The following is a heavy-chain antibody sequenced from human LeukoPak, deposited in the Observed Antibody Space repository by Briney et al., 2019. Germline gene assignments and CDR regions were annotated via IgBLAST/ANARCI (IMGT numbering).Heavy chain of an antibody. V-gene: IGHV4-34*01. Sequence: KPSETLSLTCAVYGGSFSGDYWSWIRQPPGKGLEWIGEINHSGSTNYNPSLKSRVTISVDTSKNQFSLKLSSVTAADTAVYYCARSKRITMVRGVILYFDYWGQGTLVTVSS. CDR2: INHSGST. CDR1: GGSFSGDY. D-gene: IGHD3-10*01. J-gene: IGHJ4*02. CDR3: ARSKRITMVRGVILYFDY.